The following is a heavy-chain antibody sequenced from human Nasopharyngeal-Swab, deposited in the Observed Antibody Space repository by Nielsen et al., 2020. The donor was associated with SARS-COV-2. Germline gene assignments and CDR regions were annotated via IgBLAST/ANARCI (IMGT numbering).Heavy chain of an antibody. CDR1: GGSISSYY. CDR2: IYYSGST. CDR3: ARDKGYQEYDY. J-gene: IGHJ4*02. Sequence: SETLSLTCTVSGGSISSYYWSWIRQPPGKGLEWIGYIYYSGSTNYNPSLKSRVTISVDTSKNQFSLKLSSVTAADTAVYYCARDKGYQEYDYWGQGTLVTVSS. D-gene: IGHD2-2*01. V-gene: IGHV4-59*01.